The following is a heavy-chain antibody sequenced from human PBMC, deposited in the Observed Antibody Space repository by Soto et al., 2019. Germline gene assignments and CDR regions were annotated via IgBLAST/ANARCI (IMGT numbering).Heavy chain of an antibody. CDR2: IKRKSDGGTT. J-gene: IGHJ4*02. V-gene: IGHV3-15*01. CDR3: AVNDYLDY. CDR1: GFTFSDAW. Sequence: EVLLVESGGGLVKPGGSLRLSCAASGFTFSDAWMIWVRQAPGKGLEWVGRIKRKSDGGTTDYAEPVKGRFTISRDDSANTLYLQMNSLNTEDTAVYFCAVNDYLDYWGQGALVTVSS.